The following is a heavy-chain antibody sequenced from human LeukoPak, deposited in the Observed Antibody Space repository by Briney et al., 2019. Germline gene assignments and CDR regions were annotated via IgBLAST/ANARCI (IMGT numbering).Heavy chain of an antibody. V-gene: IGHV3-7*01. J-gene: IGHJ4*02. Sequence: PGGSLRLSCVVSGLTLSSDWMSWVRQAPGKGLEWVANIKKDGIEKYYVESVKGRFTISRDNAKNSLYLQMNSLRAEDTAVYYCARGRYSSRSGGYYFDIWGQGTLVTVSS. CDR3: ARGRYSSRSGGYYFDI. CDR2: IKKDGIEK. D-gene: IGHD2-2*01. CDR1: GLTLSSDW.